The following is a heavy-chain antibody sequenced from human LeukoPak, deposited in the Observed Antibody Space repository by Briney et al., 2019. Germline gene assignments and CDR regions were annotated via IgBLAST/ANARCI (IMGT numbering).Heavy chain of an antibody. Sequence: SETLSLTCAVSGGSISSGGYSWSWIRQPPGKGLEWIGYIYHSGSTYYNPSLKSRVTISVDRSKNQFSLKLSSVTAADTAVYYCARGGAGVPFDYWGQGTLVTVSS. D-gene: IGHD1-26*01. CDR3: ARGGAGVPFDY. CDR1: GGSISSGGYS. V-gene: IGHV4-30-2*01. J-gene: IGHJ4*02. CDR2: IYHSGST.